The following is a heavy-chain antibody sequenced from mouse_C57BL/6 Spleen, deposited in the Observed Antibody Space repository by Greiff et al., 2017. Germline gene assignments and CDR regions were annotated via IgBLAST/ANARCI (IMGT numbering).Heavy chain of an antibody. V-gene: IGHV1-82*01. J-gene: IGHJ2*01. Sequence: VKLVESGPELVKPGASVKISCKASGYAFSSSWMNWVKQRPGKGLEWIGRIYPGDGDTNYNGKFKGKATLTADKSSSTAYMQLSSLTSEDSAVYFCARDLGDGYYNFDYWGQGTTLTVSS. CDR1: GYAFSSSW. D-gene: IGHD2-3*01. CDR3: ARDLGDGYYNFDY. CDR2: IYPGDGDT.